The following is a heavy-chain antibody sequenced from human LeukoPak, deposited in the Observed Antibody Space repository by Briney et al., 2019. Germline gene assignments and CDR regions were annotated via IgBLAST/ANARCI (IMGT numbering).Heavy chain of an antibody. V-gene: IGHV3-23*01. CDR2: ISGSGGST. CDR3: AKALRGYYYDS. Sequence: PSETLSLTCAVSGGSISSSNWWSWVRQAPGKGLEWVSAISGSGGSTYYADSVKGRFTISRDNSKNTLYLQMNSLRAEDTAVYYCAKALRGYYYDSWGQGTLVTVSS. D-gene: IGHD3-22*01. CDR1: GGSISSSN. J-gene: IGHJ4*02.